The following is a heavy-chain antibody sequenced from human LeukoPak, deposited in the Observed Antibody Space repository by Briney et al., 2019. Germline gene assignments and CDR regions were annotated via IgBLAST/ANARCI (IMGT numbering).Heavy chain of an antibody. J-gene: IGHJ5*02. CDR1: GGSISSSSYY. V-gene: IGHV4-39*07. D-gene: IGHD7-27*01. CDR3: ARALGRLSWFDP. Sequence: SETLSLTCTVSGGSISSSSYYWGWIRQPPGKGLEWIGEINHSGSTNYNPSLKSRVTISVDTSKNQFSLKLSSVTAADTAVYYCARALGRLSWFDPWGQGTLVTVSS. CDR2: INHSGST.